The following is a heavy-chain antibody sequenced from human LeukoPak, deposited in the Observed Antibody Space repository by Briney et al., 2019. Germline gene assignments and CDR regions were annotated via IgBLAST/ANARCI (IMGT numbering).Heavy chain of an antibody. V-gene: IGHV1-8*01. Sequence: ASVKVSCKASGYTFTSYDINWVRQATGQGLEWMGWMNPNSGNTGYAQKFQGRVTMTRNTSISTAYMELSSLRSEDTAVYYCARDRDRYGGTDYWGQGTLVTVSS. CDR3: ARDRDRYGGTDY. CDR1: GYTFTSYD. J-gene: IGHJ4*02. CDR2: MNPNSGNT. D-gene: IGHD2-21*01.